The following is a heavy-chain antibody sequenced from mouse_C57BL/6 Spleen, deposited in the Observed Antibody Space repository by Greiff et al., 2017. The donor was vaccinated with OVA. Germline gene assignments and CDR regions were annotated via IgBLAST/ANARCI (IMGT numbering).Heavy chain of an antibody. V-gene: IGHV1-69*01. Sequence: QVQLQQPGAELVMPGASVKLSCKASGYTFTSYWMHWVKQRPGQGLEWIGEIDPSDSYTNYNQKFKGKSTLTVDKSSSTAYMQLSSLTSEDSAVYYCARGHDYDEGFAYWGQGTLVTVSA. D-gene: IGHD2-4*01. J-gene: IGHJ3*01. CDR3: ARGHDYDEGFAY. CDR2: IDPSDSYT. CDR1: GYTFTSYW.